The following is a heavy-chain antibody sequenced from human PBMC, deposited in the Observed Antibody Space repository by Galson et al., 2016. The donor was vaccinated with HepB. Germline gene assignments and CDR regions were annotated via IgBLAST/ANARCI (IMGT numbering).Heavy chain of an antibody. CDR1: GFSLSTSGVG. Sequence: PALVKPTQTLTLTCTFSGFSLSTSGVGVGWIRQPPGKALEWLALIYWDDDKRYSPSLKSRLTITKDTSKNQVVLTMTNMDPVDTATYYCAHRGGYGSRAGCYMGRGFDYWGQGTLVTVSS. CDR2: IYWDDDK. D-gene: IGHD2-2*02. V-gene: IGHV2-5*02. CDR3: AHRGGYGSRAGCYMGRGFDY. J-gene: IGHJ4*02.